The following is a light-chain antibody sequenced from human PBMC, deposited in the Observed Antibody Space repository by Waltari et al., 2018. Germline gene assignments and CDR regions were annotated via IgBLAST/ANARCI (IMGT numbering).Light chain of an antibody. CDR1: QSVSTS. CDR3: QRRSNSPPWT. Sequence: EIVLTQSPVTLSLSPGERATLSCRASQSVSTSLAWYQHRPGQAPRLLIYDASTRATGSPARFSGRGSGTDFTLTISSLEPEDFAVYYCQRRSNSPPWTFGQGTTVEVK. CDR2: DAS. J-gene: IGKJ1*01. V-gene: IGKV3-11*01.